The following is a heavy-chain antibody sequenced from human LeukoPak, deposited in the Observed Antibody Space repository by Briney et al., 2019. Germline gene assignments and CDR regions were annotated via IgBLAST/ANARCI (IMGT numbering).Heavy chain of an antibody. J-gene: IGHJ4*02. D-gene: IGHD3-22*01. CDR1: GVSFSGYY. CDR3: ANVYDSSGYYPF. CDR2: INHSGST. V-gene: IGHV4-34*01. Sequence: SETLSLTCAVYGVSFSGYYWSWIRQPPGKGLEWIGEINHSGSTNYNPSLKSRVTISVDTSKNQFSLKLSSVTAADTAVYYCANVYDSSGYYPFWGQGTLVTVSS.